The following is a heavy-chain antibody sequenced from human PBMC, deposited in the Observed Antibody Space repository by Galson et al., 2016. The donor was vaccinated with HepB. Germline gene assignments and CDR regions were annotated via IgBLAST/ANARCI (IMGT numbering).Heavy chain of an antibody. Sequence: SLRLSCAASRFTFSSYWMSWVRQAPGKGLEWVANINQDGSEKYYVDSVKGRFTISRDNAKNSLYLQMNSLRVEDTAVYYCAGDGMDAWGQGTTVTVSS. CDR1: RFTFSSYW. V-gene: IGHV3-7*01. CDR2: INQDGSEK. CDR3: AGDGMDA. J-gene: IGHJ6*02.